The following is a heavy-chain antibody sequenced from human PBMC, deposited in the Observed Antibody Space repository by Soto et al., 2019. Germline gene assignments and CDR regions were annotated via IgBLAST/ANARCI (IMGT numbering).Heavy chain of an antibody. CDR3: ARETEGTYYYDSSGYPRFDY. Sequence: EVQLVESGGGLVQPGGSLRLSCAASGFTFSSYSMNWVRQAPGKGLEWVSYISSSSSTIYYADSVKGRFTISRDNAKNSLYLQMNSLRDEDTAVYYCARETEGTYYYDSSGYPRFDYWGQGTLVTVSS. V-gene: IGHV3-48*02. J-gene: IGHJ4*02. D-gene: IGHD3-22*01. CDR1: GFTFSSYS. CDR2: ISSSSSTI.